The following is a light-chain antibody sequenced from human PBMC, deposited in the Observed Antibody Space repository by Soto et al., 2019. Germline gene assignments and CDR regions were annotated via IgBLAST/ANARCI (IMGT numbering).Light chain of an antibody. CDR3: QQYNTWHPKMA. Sequence: VVTQSPATLSVFSGETATLSCRASQSVSSDLAWYQQRPGQAPRLLIYGASTRATGIPARFRGSGSGTEFRLTISSLQSEDFATYYCQQYNTWHPKMAFGRGTKV. CDR2: GAS. V-gene: IGKV3-15*01. CDR1: QSVSSD. J-gene: IGKJ1*01.